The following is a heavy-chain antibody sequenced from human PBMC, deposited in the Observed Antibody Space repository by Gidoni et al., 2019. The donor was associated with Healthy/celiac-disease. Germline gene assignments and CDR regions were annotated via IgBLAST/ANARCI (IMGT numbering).Heavy chain of an antibody. Sequence: EVQLVESGGGLVKPGGSLRLSCAASGFTFSSSSMNWVRQAPGKGLEWVSSISSSSSYIYYADSVKGRFTISRDNAKNSLYLQMNSLRAEDTAVYYCARGDSSSWVDYWGQGTLVTVSS. V-gene: IGHV3-21*01. CDR2: ISSSSSYI. J-gene: IGHJ4*02. D-gene: IGHD6-13*01. CDR1: GFTFSSSS. CDR3: ARGDSSSWVDY.